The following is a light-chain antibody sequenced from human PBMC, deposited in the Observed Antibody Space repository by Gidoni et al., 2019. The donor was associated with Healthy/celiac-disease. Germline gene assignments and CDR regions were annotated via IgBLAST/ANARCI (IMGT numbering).Light chain of an antibody. J-gene: IGKJ4*01. V-gene: IGKV3-11*01. Sequence: EIVLTQSPATLSLSPGERATLSCRASQSVSSYLAWYQQKPGQAPRLLIYDASNRATGIPARVSGSGSGTDFTLTISSLEPEDFAVYYCQQRSNWPPATFGGGTKVEIK. CDR3: QQRSNWPPAT. CDR1: QSVSSY. CDR2: DAS.